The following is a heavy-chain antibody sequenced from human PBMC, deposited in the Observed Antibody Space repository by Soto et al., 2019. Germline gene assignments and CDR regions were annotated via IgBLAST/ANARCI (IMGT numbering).Heavy chain of an antibody. V-gene: IGHV1-18*01. Sequence: QVQLVQSGAEVKKPGASVKVSCKASGYTFTSYGISWVRQAPGQGLEWMGWISAYNGNTNYAQKLQGSATKTPDPATSPAYMELRSLRSDDTAVYYCARERDSGYALRYYYGMDVWGQGTTVTVSS. J-gene: IGHJ6*02. CDR2: ISAYNGNT. CDR3: ARERDSGYALRYYYGMDV. D-gene: IGHD5-12*01. CDR1: GYTFTSYG.